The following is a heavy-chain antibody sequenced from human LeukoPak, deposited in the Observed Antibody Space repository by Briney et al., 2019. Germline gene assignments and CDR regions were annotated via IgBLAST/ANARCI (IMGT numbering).Heavy chain of an antibody. CDR3: VRDYENLTGSKTRFHY. J-gene: IGHJ4*02. Sequence: SETLSLTCTVSSGSMNNYYWSWIRQPAGKGLESIGRIYSSGSTNYNPSLESRVTMSVDTTKNQFSLKLSSVTAADTAVYYCVRDYENLTGSKTRFHYWGQGTLVTVSS. V-gene: IGHV4-4*07. D-gene: IGHD3-9*01. CDR2: IYSSGST. CDR1: SGSMNNYY.